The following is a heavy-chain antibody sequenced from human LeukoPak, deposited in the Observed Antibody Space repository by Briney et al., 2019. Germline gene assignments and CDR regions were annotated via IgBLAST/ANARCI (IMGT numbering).Heavy chain of an antibody. CDR3: ANVYDTSGVRGNY. Sequence: GGSLRLSCAASGFTFRSYAMSWVRQAPGKGLEWVSAISGSGDSTYYADSVKGRFTISRDNSQNTLYLQMNSLRVEDTAVYYCANVYDTSGVRGNYWGQGSLVTVST. CDR2: ISGSGDST. V-gene: IGHV3-23*01. J-gene: IGHJ4*02. CDR1: GFTFRSYA. D-gene: IGHD3-22*01.